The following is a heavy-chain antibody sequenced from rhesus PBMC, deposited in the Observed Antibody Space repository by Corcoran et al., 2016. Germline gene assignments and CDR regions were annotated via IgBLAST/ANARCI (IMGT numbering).Heavy chain of an antibody. CDR1: GGSISDSYR. Sequence: QVQLQESGPGVVKPSETLSLTCAVSGGSISDSYRWSWIRQPPGKGLEWIGYIYGSSTSTNYNPALKSRVTISKDTSKNQFSLKLGSVTAADTAVYYCAREGSWSTRFDVWGPGVLVTVSS. CDR3: AREGSWSTRFDV. V-gene: IGHV4S10*01. CDR2: IYGSSTST. D-gene: IGHD6-13*01. J-gene: IGHJ5-1*01.